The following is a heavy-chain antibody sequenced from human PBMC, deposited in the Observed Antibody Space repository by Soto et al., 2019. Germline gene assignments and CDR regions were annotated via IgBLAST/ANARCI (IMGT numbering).Heavy chain of an antibody. D-gene: IGHD3-22*01. CDR2: IIPIFGPA. V-gene: IGHV1-69*13. J-gene: IGHJ4*02. Sequence: SVKVSCKASGGTFSSYAISWVRPAPGQGLEWMGGIIPIFGPANYAQKFQGRVTITSDEYTSTAYMELMSLRAEDTALYYCEREIAPTEFDYWGQGTLVTVSS. CDR3: EREIAPTEFDY. CDR1: GGTFSSYA.